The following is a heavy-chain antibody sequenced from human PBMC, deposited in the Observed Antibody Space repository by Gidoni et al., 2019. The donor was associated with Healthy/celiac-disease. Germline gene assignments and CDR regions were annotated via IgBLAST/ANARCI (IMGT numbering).Heavy chain of an antibody. J-gene: IGHJ3*02. D-gene: IGHD2-15*01. V-gene: IGHV4-31*03. CDR3: ARLRPLGYCSGGSCYSRRGAFDI. Sequence: QVQLQESGPGLVKPSQTLSLTCTVSGGSISSGGSYWSWIRQHPGKGLEWIGYIYYRGSTYYNPSLKSRVTISVDTSKNQFSLKLSSVTAADTAVYYCARLRPLGYCSGGSCYSRRGAFDIWGQGTMVTVSS. CDR1: GGSISSGGSY. CDR2: IYYRGST.